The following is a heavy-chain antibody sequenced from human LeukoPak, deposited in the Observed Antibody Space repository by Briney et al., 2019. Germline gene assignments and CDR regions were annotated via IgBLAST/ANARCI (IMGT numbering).Heavy chain of an antibody. CDR3: ARVSLRFLEWLPFGFDP. CDR2: ICYSGST. D-gene: IGHD3-3*01. Sequence: SETLSLTCTVSGGSIGSGDYYWSWIRQPAGKGLEWSGYICYSGSTYYNPSLKSRVTISVDTSKNQFSLKLSSVTAADTAVYYCARVSLRFLEWLPFGFDPWGQGTPVTVSS. CDR1: GGSIGSGDYY. J-gene: IGHJ5*02. V-gene: IGHV4-30-4*01.